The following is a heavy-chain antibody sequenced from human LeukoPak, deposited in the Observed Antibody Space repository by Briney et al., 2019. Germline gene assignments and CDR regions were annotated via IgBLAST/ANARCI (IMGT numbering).Heavy chain of an antibody. CDR3: ARVKGYCSSAGCSAWDY. D-gene: IGHD2-2*01. J-gene: IGHJ4*02. Sequence: PSQTLSLTYTVSGGSVSSGGYYWSWIRQHPGKGLEWIGYIFYSGATYYNPSLKSRVSMSVDTSKNQLFLHLNSVTIADTAVYYCARVKGYCSSAGCSAWDYWGRGAQVTVSS. CDR2: IFYSGAT. CDR1: GGSVSSGGYY. V-gene: IGHV4-31*03.